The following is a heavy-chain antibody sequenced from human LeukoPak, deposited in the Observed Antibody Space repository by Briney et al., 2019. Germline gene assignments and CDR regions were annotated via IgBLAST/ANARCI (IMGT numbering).Heavy chain of an antibody. CDR3: ARVILMRDRTFDY. Sequence: GASVKVSCKASGYTFTGYYMHWVRQAPGQGLEWMGWINPNSGGTNYAQKFQGRVTMTRDTSISTAYMELSRLRSDDTAVYYCARVILMRDRTFDYWGQGTLVTVSS. D-gene: IGHD2-21*01. J-gene: IGHJ4*02. V-gene: IGHV1-2*02. CDR1: GYTFTGYY. CDR2: INPNSGGT.